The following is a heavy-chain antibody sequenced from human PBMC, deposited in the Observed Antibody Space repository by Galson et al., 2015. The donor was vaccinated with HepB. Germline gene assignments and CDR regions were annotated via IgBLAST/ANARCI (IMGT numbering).Heavy chain of an antibody. CDR1: GFTFSSYS. V-gene: IGHV3-21*01. D-gene: IGHD1-1*01. Sequence: SLRLSCAASGFTFSSYSMNWVRQAPGKGLEWVSSISSSSSYIYYADSVKGRFTISRDNAKNSLYLQMNSLRAEDTAVYYCARDTQSTTSYYYYYMDVWGKGTTVTVSS. CDR3: ARDTQSTTSYYYYYMDV. CDR2: ISSSSSYI. J-gene: IGHJ6*03.